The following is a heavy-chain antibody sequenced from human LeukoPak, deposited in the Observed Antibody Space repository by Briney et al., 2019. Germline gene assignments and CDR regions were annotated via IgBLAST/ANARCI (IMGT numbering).Heavy chain of an antibody. V-gene: IGHV1-2*02. CDR2: INPNSGGT. CDR1: GYTFTGYY. J-gene: IGHJ4*02. Sequence: ASVKVSCKASGYTFTGYYMHWVRQAPGQGLEWMGWINPNSGGTNYAQKFQGRVTMTRDTSISTAYMELSRLRSDDTAVYYCARDAGDYDFWSGYTNYFDYWGQGTLVTVSS. D-gene: IGHD3-3*01. CDR3: ARDAGDYDFWSGYTNYFDY.